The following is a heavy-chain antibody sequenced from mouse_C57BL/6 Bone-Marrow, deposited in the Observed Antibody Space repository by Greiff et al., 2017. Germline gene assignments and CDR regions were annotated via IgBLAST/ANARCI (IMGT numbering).Heavy chain of an antibody. CDR2: INYDGSST. CDR1: GFTFSDYY. D-gene: IGHD1-1*01. CDR3: ARGLYYYGSTWFAY. J-gene: IGHJ3*01. V-gene: IGHV5-16*01. Sequence: EVMLVESEGGLVQPGSSMKLSCTASGFTFSDYYMAWVRQVPEKGLEWVANINYDGSSTYYLDSLKSRFIISRDNAKNILYLQMSSLKSEDTATYYCARGLYYYGSTWFAYWGQGTLVTVSA.